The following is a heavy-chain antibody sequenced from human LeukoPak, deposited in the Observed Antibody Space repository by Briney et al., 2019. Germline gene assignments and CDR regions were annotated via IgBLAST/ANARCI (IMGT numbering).Heavy chain of an antibody. J-gene: IGHJ5*02. CDR3: ARDRSEWSAEDNWFDH. D-gene: IGHD3-3*01. Sequence: SETLSLTCTVSGYSISSGYYWNWIRQTPGKGLEWIGYIYHTGSIKYNPSLESRVSISMDTSKNQISLTLKSLTAADTAVYYCARDRSEWSAEDNWFDHWGRGTLVTVSS. V-gene: IGHV4-61*01. CDR1: GYSISSGYY. CDR2: IYHTGSI.